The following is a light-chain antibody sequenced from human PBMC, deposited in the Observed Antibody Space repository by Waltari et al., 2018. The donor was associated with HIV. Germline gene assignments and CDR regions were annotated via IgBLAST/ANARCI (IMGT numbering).Light chain of an antibody. V-gene: IGLV3-1*01. CDR1: KLERNY. J-gene: IGLJ2*01. Sequence: SYELTQSPSVSVSPGQTAIITCSGDKLERNYACWYQPSWIPERFSGSKSGNTATLTISGAQALDEADYYCQAWDATTVLFGGGTKVTVL. CDR3: QAWDATTVL.